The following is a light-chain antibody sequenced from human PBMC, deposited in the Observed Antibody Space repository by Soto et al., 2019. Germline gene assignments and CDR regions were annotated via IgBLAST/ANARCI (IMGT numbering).Light chain of an antibody. V-gene: IGKV2-24*01. CDR1: PSLVHGDGNTY. CDR3: LQATQFPWT. Sequence: DIVMTQTPLSSPVTLGQPASISCRSSPSLVHGDGNTYMYWFQQRPGQPPRLLIYSISNRFSGVPYRFSGSGAGTDFTLEISRVEAEDVGVYYCLQATQFPWTFGQGTKVEIK. J-gene: IGKJ1*01. CDR2: SIS.